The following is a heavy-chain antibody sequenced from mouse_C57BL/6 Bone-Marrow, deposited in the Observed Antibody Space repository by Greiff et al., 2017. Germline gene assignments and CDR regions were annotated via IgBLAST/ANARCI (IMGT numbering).Heavy chain of an antibody. CDR3: ARYDYGGGLAY. CDR1: GYTFTNYW. Sequence: QVQLQQSGAELVRPGTSVKMSCKASGYTFTNYWIGWAKQRPGHGLAWIGEIYPGGGYTNYNEKFKGKATLTADKSSSTAYMQFSSLTSEDSAIYYCARYDYGGGLAYWGQGTLVTVSA. V-gene: IGHV1-63*01. D-gene: IGHD2-4*01. J-gene: IGHJ3*01. CDR2: IYPGGGYT.